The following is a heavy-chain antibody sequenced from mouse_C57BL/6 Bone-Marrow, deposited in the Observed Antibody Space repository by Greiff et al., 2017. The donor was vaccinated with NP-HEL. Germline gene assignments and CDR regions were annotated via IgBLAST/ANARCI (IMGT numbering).Heavy chain of an antibody. CDR2: ISNGGGST. CDR3: ARHDYYGSSLWYFDV. CDR1: GFTFSDYY. Sequence: EVQGVESGGGLVQPGGSLKLSCAASGFTFSDYYMYWVRQTPEKRLEWVAYISNGGGSTYYPDTVKGRFTISRDNAKNTLYLQMSRLKSEDTAMYYCARHDYYGSSLWYFDVWGTGTTVTVSS. D-gene: IGHD1-1*01. J-gene: IGHJ1*03. V-gene: IGHV5-12*01.